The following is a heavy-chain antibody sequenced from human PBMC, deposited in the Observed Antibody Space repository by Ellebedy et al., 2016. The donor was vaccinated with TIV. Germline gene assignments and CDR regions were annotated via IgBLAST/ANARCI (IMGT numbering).Heavy chain of an antibody. CDR1: GFNFRSYW. J-gene: IGHJ5*02. V-gene: IGHV3-7*01. Sequence: PGGSLRLSCAASGFNFRSYWMTWVRQAPGKRLEWVAKIRQEGDEIYYVESVKSRFTISRDNAKNSLFLQMNSLRVDDTAVYYCARRASYGDYAVQVNPWFDPWGQGTLVTVSS. CDR2: IRQEGDEI. D-gene: IGHD4-17*01. CDR3: ARRASYGDYAVQVNPWFDP.